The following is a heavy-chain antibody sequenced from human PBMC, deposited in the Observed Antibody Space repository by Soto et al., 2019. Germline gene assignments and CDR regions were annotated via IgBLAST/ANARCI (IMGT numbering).Heavy chain of an antibody. J-gene: IGHJ4*02. Sequence: QVRLLQSGAEVKKPGASVKISCKTSGYTFSNYYMTWVRQAPGQGLEWMGKVNPDGGATTYAQNFQGRVTITSDAYTGTVYMELSSLTPDDTAVYYCARGRRYTFWGQGTLVSVSS. CDR2: VNPDGGAT. D-gene: IGHD1-1*01. V-gene: IGHV1-46*01. CDR3: ARGRRYTF. CDR1: GYTFSNYY.